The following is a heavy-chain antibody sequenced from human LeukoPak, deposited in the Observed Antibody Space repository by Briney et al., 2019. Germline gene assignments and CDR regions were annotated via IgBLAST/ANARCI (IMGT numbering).Heavy chain of an antibody. J-gene: IGHJ4*02. D-gene: IGHD2-2*01. CDR1: GFTLSSCA. Sequence: GGSLRHSCAASGFTLSSCAMSWVRQAPGKGLEWVSAISGSGGSTYYADSVKGRFTISRDNSKNTLYLQMNSLRAEDTAVYYCAKRYCSSTSCYVDYWGQGTLVTVSS. CDR2: ISGSGGST. V-gene: IGHV3-23*01. CDR3: AKRYCSSTSCYVDY.